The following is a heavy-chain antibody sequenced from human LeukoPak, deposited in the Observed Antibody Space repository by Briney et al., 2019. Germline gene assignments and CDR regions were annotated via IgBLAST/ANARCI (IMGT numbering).Heavy chain of an antibody. D-gene: IGHD3-3*01. CDR1: GFTFSRYS. CDR3: AKIGDSLRFLEWKTDYYYYYMDV. CDR2: ISSSSSYI. Sequence: GGSLRLSCAASGFTFSRYSMNWVRQAPGKGLEWVSSISSSSSYIYYADSVKGRFTISRDNAKNSLYLQMNSLRAEDTAVYYCAKIGDSLRFLEWKTDYYYYYMDVWGKGTTVTVSS. J-gene: IGHJ6*03. V-gene: IGHV3-21*01.